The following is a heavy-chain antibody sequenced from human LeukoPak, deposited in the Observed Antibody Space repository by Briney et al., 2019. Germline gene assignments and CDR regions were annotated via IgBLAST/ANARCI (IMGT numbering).Heavy chain of an antibody. CDR1: SGSINSYY. Sequence: PSETLSLTCTVSSGSINSYYWSWIRQPPGKGLEWIGYIYYRGNTKYNPSLKSRVTMSVDTSKNQFSLKLSSVTAADTAVYYCARRSNTYGYVLSAPFDYWGQGTLATVSS. D-gene: IGHD5-18*01. V-gene: IGHV4-59*12. CDR3: ARRSNTYGYVLSAPFDY. CDR2: IYYRGNT. J-gene: IGHJ4*02.